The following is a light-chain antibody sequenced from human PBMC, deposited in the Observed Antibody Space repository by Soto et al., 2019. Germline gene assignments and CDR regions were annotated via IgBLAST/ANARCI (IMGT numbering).Light chain of an antibody. CDR2: AAS. CDR3: QQFNSHPFT. V-gene: IGKV1-9*01. Sequence: IHLTQSPSSLSASVGDRVTITCRASQGISSYLAWYQEKPGKAPKLLISAASTLQSGVPSRFSGSGSVTDFTLSISSLQPEDSATYYCQQFNSHPFTVGGGTKVESK. CDR1: QGISSY. J-gene: IGKJ4*01.